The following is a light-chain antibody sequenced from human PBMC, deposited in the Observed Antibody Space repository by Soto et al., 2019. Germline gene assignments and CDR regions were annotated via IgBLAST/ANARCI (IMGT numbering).Light chain of an antibody. J-gene: IGKJ5*01. V-gene: IGKV1-9*01. CDR3: QQVNSFPNT. CDR2: AAS. CDR1: EGISSH. Sequence: IQLTQSPSSLSASVGDRVTITCRASEGISSHLGWYQQKPGKAPKLLIYAASTLQTVVPSRFSGGGSVTDFALTLSSLQPEDFATYYCQQVNSFPNTFGQGTRLEIK.